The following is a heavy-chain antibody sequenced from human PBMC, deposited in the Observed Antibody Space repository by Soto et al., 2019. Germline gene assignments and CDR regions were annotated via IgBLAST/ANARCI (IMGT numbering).Heavy chain of an antibody. D-gene: IGHD2-8*01. V-gene: IGHV4-31*03. J-gene: IGHJ6*02. Sequence: PSETLSLTCTVSGGSISSGGYYWSWIRQHPGKGLEWIGYIYYSGSTYYNPSLKSRVTISVDTSKNQFSLKLSSVTAADTAVYYCARDSAEYCTNGVCYPTRYYYGMDVWGQGTTVTVSS. CDR1: GGSISSGGYY. CDR3: ARDSAEYCTNGVCYPTRYYYGMDV. CDR2: IYYSGST.